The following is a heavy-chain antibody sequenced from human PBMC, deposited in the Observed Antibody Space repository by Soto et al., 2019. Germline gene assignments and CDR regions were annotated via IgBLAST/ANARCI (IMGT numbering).Heavy chain of an antibody. Sequence: PGGSLRLSCAASGFTFSSYGMHWVRQAPGKGLEWVAVISYDGSNKYYADSVKGRFTISRDNSKNTLYLQMNSLRAEDTAVYYCAKDPQWELDYYYGMDVWGQGTTVTVSS. D-gene: IGHD1-26*01. V-gene: IGHV3-30*18. CDR3: AKDPQWELDYYYGMDV. CDR2: ISYDGSNK. J-gene: IGHJ6*02. CDR1: GFTFSSYG.